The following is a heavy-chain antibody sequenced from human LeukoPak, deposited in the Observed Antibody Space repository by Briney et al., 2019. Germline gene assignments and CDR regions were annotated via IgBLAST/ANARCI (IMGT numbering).Heavy chain of an antibody. CDR2: IKQDGSEK. CDR1: GFTFSSYW. D-gene: IGHD2-2*01. CDR3: ARHCSSTSCLDY. Sequence: GGSLRLSCAAPGFTFSSYWMSWVRQAPGKGLEWVANIKQDGSEKYYVDSVKGRFTISRDNAKNSLYLQMNSLRAEDTAVYYCARHCSSTSCLDYWGQGTLVTVSS. J-gene: IGHJ4*02. V-gene: IGHV3-7*01.